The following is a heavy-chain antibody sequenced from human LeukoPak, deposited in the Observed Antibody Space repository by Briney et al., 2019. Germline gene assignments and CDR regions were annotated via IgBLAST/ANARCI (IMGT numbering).Heavy chain of an antibody. CDR3: ARDRTRTGYSSGWYHDY. V-gene: IGHV1-2*02. CDR2: INHNSGGT. D-gene: IGHD6-19*01. Sequence: GASVKVSCKASGYTFTGYYMHWVRQAPGQGLEGMGWINHNSGGTNYQGRVTMTRDTSISTAYMELSRLRSDDTAVDYCARDRTRTGYSSGWYHDYWGQGTLVTVSS. CDR1: GYTFTGYY. J-gene: IGHJ4*02.